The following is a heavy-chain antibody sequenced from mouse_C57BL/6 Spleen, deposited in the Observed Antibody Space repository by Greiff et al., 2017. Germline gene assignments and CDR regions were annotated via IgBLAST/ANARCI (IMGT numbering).Heavy chain of an antibody. CDR2: LSSGGSYT. CDR1: GFTFSSYG. D-gene: IGHD4-1*01. J-gene: IGHJ3*01. CDR3: GSVTGTDWGAY. V-gene: IGHV5-6*01. Sequence: EVMLVESGGDLVKPGGSLKLSCAASGFTFSSYGMSWVRQTPDKRLEWVATLSSGGSYTYYPDSVKGRFTISRDNAKNTLYLQMSRLKSEDTAMYYGGSVTGTDWGAYWGQGSLGTVCA.